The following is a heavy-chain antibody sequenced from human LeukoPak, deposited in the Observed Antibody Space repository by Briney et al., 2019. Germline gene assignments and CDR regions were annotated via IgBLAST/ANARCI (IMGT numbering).Heavy chain of an antibody. CDR3: ARSSGYFVDD. CDR2: ISYGGST. CDR1: GASISNYY. Sequence: PSETLSLTCTVSGASISNYYWSWIRQPPGKGLEWIGDISYGGSTNYNPSLKSRVTTSVDTSKNQFSLKVTSVTAADTAVYFCARSSGYFVDDWGQGILVTVSS. J-gene: IGHJ4*02. D-gene: IGHD3-22*01. V-gene: IGHV4-59*01.